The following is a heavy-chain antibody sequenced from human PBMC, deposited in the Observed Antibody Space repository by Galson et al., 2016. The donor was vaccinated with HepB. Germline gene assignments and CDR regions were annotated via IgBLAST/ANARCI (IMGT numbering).Heavy chain of an antibody. J-gene: IGHJ6*02. CDR1: GFTFDDYA. CDR2: ISWNGGSI. CDR3: ARLWSSAPGSVYDYYGMDV. V-gene: IGHV3-9*01. Sequence: SLRLSCAASGFTFDDYAMLWVRQAPGKGLEWVSGISWNGGSIGYADSVKGRFTIPRDNAKNPLYLQMNSLRVEDTALYYWARLWSSAPGSVYDYYGMDVWGQGTTVTVSS. D-gene: IGHD6-13*01.